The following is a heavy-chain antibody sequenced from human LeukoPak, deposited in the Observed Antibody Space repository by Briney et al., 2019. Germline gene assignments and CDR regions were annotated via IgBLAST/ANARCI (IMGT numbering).Heavy chain of an antibody. CDR2: INHSGST. CDR1: GGSFSGYY. Sequence: PSETLSLTCAVYGGSFSGYYWSWIRQPPGKGLEWIGEINHSGSTNYNPSLKRRVTISVDTSKNQFSLKLSSVTAADTAVYYCARSYYDYVWGSYREYYFDYWGQGTLVTVSS. CDR3: ARSYYDYVWGSYREYYFDY. D-gene: IGHD3-16*02. J-gene: IGHJ4*02. V-gene: IGHV4-34*01.